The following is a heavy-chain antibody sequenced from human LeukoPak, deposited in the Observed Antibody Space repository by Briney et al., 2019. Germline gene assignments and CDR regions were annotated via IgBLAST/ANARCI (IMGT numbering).Heavy chain of an antibody. CDR3: ARHGKSRDIVVVPAASRDAFDI. J-gene: IGHJ3*02. V-gene: IGHV4-59*01. CDR2: IYYSGST. CDR1: GGSISSYY. Sequence: SETLSLTCTVSGGSISSYYWSWIRQPPGKGLEWIGYIYYSGSTNYNPSLKSRVTISVDTSKNQFSLKLSSVTAADTAVYYCARHGKSRDIVVVPAASRDAFDIWGQGTMVTVSS. D-gene: IGHD2-2*01.